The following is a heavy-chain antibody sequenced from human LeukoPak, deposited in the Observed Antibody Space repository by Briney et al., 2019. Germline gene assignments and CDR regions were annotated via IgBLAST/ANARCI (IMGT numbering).Heavy chain of an antibody. CDR3: ASLPLAAGGTILIDAFDI. CDR1: GFTFSSYS. V-gene: IGHV3-21*01. J-gene: IGHJ3*02. Sequence: GGSLSLSCGASGFTFSSYSMNWVRQSPGKGLEWVSSIISSSSYIYYADSVKGRFTISRDNAKNSLYLQMNNLRAEDTGVYYCASLPLAAGGTILIDAFDIWGEGTMVTVS. D-gene: IGHD6-13*01. CDR2: IISSSSYI.